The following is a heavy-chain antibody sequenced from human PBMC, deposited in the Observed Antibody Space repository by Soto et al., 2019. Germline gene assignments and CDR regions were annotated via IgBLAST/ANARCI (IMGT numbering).Heavy chain of an antibody. CDR2: IHSSGTT. Sequence: SDTLSLTCTVSSGSINSFYWSWIRQPAGKGLEWIGRIHSSGTTNYNPSLKSRVTMSVDTSRNQFSLKLTSVTAADTAVYYCARDRIIGTSYSDYWGQGVLVTVSS. V-gene: IGHV4-4*07. D-gene: IGHD1-7*01. CDR3: ARDRIIGTSYSDY. J-gene: IGHJ4*02. CDR1: SGSINSFY.